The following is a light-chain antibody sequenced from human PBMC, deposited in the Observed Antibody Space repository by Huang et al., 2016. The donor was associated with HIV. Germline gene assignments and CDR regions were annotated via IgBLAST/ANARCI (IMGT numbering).Light chain of an antibody. V-gene: IGKV2-28*01. Sequence: DIVMIQSPLSLSVTPGEAASISCRSSQSLLHGNGDNYLEWYLQKPGQSPQHQIYSGSERAPRVPARFADSGSGTDYSLTISSVEAEDIGIYYCMQSLQTPGTFGQGTRLDIK. J-gene: IGKJ5*01. CDR3: MQSLQTPGT. CDR1: QSLLHGNGDNY. CDR2: SGS.